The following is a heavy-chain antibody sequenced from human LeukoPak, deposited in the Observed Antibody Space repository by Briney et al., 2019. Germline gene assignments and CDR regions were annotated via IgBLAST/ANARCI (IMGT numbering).Heavy chain of an antibody. CDR3: AKPRANYDILTGRTYWFFDL. Sequence: PGGSLRLSCAASGFTFSDYYMSWLRQAPGKGLEWVSYISSSGSTIYYADSVKGRFTISRDNAKNSLYLQMNSLRAEDTAVYYCAKPRANYDILTGRTYWFFDLWGRGTLVTVSS. CDR1: GFTFSDYY. D-gene: IGHD3-9*01. V-gene: IGHV3-11*01. CDR2: ISSSGSTI. J-gene: IGHJ2*01.